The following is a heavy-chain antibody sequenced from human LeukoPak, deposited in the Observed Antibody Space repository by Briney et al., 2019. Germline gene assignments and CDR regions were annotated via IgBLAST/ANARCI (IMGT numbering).Heavy chain of an antibody. CDR2: ISSSGSTI. D-gene: IGHD7-27*01. CDR1: GFTFSSYS. J-gene: IGHJ4*02. CDR3: ARSPNWESRWFDY. V-gene: IGHV3-48*04. Sequence: GGSLRLSCAASGFTFSSYSMSWIRQAPGKGLEWVSYISSSGSTIYYADSVKGRFTISRDNAKNSLYLQMNSLRAEDTAVYYCARSPNWESRWFDYWGQETLVTVSS.